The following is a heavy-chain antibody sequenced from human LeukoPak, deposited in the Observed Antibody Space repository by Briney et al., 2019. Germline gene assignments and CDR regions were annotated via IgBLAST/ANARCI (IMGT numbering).Heavy chain of an antibody. J-gene: IGHJ4*02. D-gene: IGHD5-12*01. CDR2: ISAYNGNT. CDR1: GYTFTSYG. V-gene: IGHV1-18*01. CDR3: ARVYSGYDSAYFDY. Sequence: ASVKVSCKASGYTFTSYGISWVRQALGQGLEWMGWISAYNGNTNYAQKLQGRVTMTTDTSTSTAYMELRSLRSDDTAVYYCARVYSGYDSAYFDYWGQGTLVTVSS.